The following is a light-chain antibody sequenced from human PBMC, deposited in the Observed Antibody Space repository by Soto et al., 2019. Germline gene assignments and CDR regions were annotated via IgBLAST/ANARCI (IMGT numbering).Light chain of an antibody. CDR2: GAS. J-gene: IGKJ4*01. V-gene: IGKV3-15*01. CDR3: QQYKNWPTLT. Sequence: EIVTTQSPATLSVSPGERAPLSCRASQSISSNLVWYQQKVCQAPRLIIYGASTRATGIPARFSGSVSGTEFTPTIRCLQSEDLAVYYGQQYKNWPTLTGCGRTQVEIK. CDR1: QSISSN.